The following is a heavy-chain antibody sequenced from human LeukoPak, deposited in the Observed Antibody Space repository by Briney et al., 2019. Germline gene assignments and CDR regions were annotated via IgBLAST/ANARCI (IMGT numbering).Heavy chain of an antibody. J-gene: IGHJ4*02. Sequence: GGSLRLSCAASGFTFRSYGMHWVRQAPGQGLEWVAFIRSDGSNTYYGDSVKGRFTISRDNSKKILHLQMNSLRPGDTALYYCAIIPLGGRFDYWVQGTLVIVSS. D-gene: IGHD3-10*01. CDR3: AIIPLGGRFDY. CDR2: IRSDGSNT. V-gene: IGHV3-30*02. CDR1: GFTFRSYG.